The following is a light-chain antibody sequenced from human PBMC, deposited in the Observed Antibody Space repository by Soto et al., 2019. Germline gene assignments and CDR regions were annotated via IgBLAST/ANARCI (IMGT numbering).Light chain of an antibody. CDR1: QSVSSSY. CDR2: GAS. Sequence: EIVLTQSPGTLSLSPGERATLSCRASQSVSSSYLAWYQQKPGQAPRLLIYGASSRATGIPDRFSGSGSGTDFTLTISRLKPEDFAVYYCQQYGSSLWTFGQGTKV. V-gene: IGKV3-20*01. CDR3: QQYGSSLWT. J-gene: IGKJ1*01.